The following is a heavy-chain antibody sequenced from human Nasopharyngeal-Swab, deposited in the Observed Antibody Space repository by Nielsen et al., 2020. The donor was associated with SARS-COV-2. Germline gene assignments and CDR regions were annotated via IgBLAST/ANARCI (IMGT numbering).Heavy chain of an antibody. J-gene: IGHJ4*02. CDR2: INHSGST. D-gene: IGHD6-19*01. CDR1: GGSFSDYY. Sequence: SETLSLTCAVYGGSFSDYYWGWIRQPPGQGLEWIGEINHSGSTNYKPSLKSRVTISVDTSKNQFSLKLSSVTAADTAVYYCARGTGYSSGWYHYWGQGTLVTVSS. V-gene: IGHV4-34*01. CDR3: ARGTGYSSGWYHY.